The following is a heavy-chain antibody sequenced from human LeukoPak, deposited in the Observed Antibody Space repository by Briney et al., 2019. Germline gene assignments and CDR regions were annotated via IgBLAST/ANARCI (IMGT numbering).Heavy chain of an antibody. Sequence: GGSLRLSCAASGFTFSSYWMGWVRQAPGKRLEWVANMNIDGSEKYYADSAKGRFTISRDNARNSVYLQMNSLRVEDTAVYYSARDPVEWELLLDYWGQGTLVTVSS. CDR2: MNIDGSEK. CDR1: GFTFSSYW. V-gene: IGHV3-7*01. D-gene: IGHD1-26*01. CDR3: ARDPVEWELLLDY. J-gene: IGHJ4*02.